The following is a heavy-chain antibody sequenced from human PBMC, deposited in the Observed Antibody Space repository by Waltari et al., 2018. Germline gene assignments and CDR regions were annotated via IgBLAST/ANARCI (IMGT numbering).Heavy chain of an antibody. CDR1: GGSISSSSYY. CDR3: ARDPMITFGGVITISDY. D-gene: IGHD3-16*02. J-gene: IGHJ4*02. Sequence: QLQLQESGPGLVKPSETLSLTCTVSGGSISSSSYYWGWIRQPPGKGLEWIGSIYYSGSTYYNPSLKSRVTISVDTSKNQFSLKLSSVTAADTAVYYCARDPMITFGGVITISDYWGQGTLVTVSS. CDR2: IYYSGST. V-gene: IGHV4-39*07.